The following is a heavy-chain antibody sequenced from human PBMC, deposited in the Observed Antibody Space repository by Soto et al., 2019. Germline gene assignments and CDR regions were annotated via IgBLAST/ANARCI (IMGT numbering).Heavy chain of an antibody. J-gene: IGHJ5*02. D-gene: IGHD3-10*01. CDR2: ISGSGDRT. V-gene: IGHV3-23*01. Sequence: GGSLRLSCAASGFSFSSYAMSWVRQAPGKGLEWVSAISGSGDRTYYADSVKGRFTISRDNSKNTLYLQMNSLRAEDTAVYYCAKDPLQLVSGLFDPWGQGTLVTVSS. CDR1: GFSFSSYA. CDR3: AKDPLQLVSGLFDP.